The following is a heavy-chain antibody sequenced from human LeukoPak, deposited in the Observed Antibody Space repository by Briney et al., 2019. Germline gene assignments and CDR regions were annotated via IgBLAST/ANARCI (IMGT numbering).Heavy chain of an antibody. CDR2: ISSGGNTI. CDR3: ARGYYDSSGYYRQGY. CDR1: GFTFSDYY. J-gene: IGHJ4*02. D-gene: IGHD3-22*01. V-gene: IGHV3-11*04. Sequence: GGSLRLSCAASGFTFSDYYMSWIRQAPGKGLEWVSYISSGGNTIYYADSVKGRFTISRDNAMNSLYLQMNSLRAEDTAIYFCARGYYDSSGYYRQGYWGQGTLVTVSS.